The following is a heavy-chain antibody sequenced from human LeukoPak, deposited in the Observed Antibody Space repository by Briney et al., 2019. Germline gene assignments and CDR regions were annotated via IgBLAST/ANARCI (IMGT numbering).Heavy chain of an antibody. J-gene: IGHJ6*03. CDR3: ARGAYCAGPSCFAVNYMDV. Sequence: TGGSLRLSCVASGSGFTFSEYWMGWVRQAPGERLEWVANIKGDGSETYYVDSVKGRFSVSRDNSNNAVYLEMNSLRDDDTALYRCARGAYCAGPSCFAVNYMDVWGKGTTVAVSS. D-gene: IGHD2-21*01. CDR1: GSGFTFSEYW. V-gene: IGHV3-7*01. CDR2: IKGDGSET.